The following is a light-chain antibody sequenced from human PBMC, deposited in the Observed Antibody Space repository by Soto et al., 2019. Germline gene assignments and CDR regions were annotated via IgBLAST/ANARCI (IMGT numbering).Light chain of an antibody. Sequence: QSALTQPASVSGSPGQSITISCTGTSSDVGGYNYVSWYQHHPGTAPKLMIYDVNNRPSGVSNRFSGSKSGNMASLTISGLQAEDEADYYCTSFTTSSTLVFGTGTKVTVL. J-gene: IGLJ1*01. CDR3: TSFTTSSTLV. CDR1: SSDVGGYNY. CDR2: DVN. V-gene: IGLV2-14*03.